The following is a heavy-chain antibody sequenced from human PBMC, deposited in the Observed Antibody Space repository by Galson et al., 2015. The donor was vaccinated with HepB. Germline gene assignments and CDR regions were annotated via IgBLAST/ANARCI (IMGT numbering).Heavy chain of an antibody. CDR3: ARYRIQPYYYYGMDV. J-gene: IGHJ6*02. D-gene: IGHD5-18*01. Sequence: SVKVSCKASGGTFSSYTISWVRQAPGQGLEWMGRIIPILGIANYAQKFQGRVTITADKSTSTAYMELSSLRSEDTAVYYCARYRIQPYYYYGMDVWGQGTTVTVSS. CDR2: IIPILGIA. V-gene: IGHV1-69*02. CDR1: GGTFSSYT.